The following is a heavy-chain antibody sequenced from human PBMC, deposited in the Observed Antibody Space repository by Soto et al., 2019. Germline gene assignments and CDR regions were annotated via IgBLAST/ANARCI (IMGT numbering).Heavy chain of an antibody. V-gene: IGHV4-39*01. J-gene: IGHJ4*02. CDR1: GASITIFNHY. CDR2: IYYSGTT. CDR3: ARRAPDGTGHHCFDY. Sequence: SETLSLTCTVSGASITIFNHYWDWIRQPPGKGLEWIGTIYYSGTTIYNPSLQSRVSMSVDTSMRQFSLKVYSVSAADTAVYFCARRAPDGTGHHCFDYWGQGARVTVSS.